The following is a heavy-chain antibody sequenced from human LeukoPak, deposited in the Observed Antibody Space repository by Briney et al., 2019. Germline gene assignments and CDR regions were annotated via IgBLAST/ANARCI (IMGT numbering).Heavy chain of an antibody. CDR1: GFTFSDYY. J-gene: IGHJ4*02. CDR2: ISSSSSYT. V-gene: IGHV3-11*06. CDR3: ASRGGYEPFDY. Sequence: PGGSLRLSCAASGFTFSDYYMSWIRQAPGKGLEWVSYISSSSSYTNYADSVKDRFTISRDNANNSLYLQMNSLRAEDTAVYDCASRGGYEPFDYWGQGTLVTVSS. D-gene: IGHD3-16*01.